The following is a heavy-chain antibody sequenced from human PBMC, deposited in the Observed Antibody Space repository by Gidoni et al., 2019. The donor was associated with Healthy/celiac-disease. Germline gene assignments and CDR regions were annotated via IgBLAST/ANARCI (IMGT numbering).Heavy chain of an antibody. Sequence: DVQLVESGGNLVQPGGSLRLSCAASGFTFSSYWRSWVRQAPGKGLEWVANIKQDGSEKYYVDSVKGRFTISRDNAKNSLYLQMNSLRAEDTAVYYCAREPVTADDAFDIWGQGTMVTVSS. D-gene: IGHD2-21*02. CDR1: GFTFSSYW. CDR2: IKQDGSEK. CDR3: AREPVTADDAFDI. J-gene: IGHJ3*02. V-gene: IGHV3-7*03.